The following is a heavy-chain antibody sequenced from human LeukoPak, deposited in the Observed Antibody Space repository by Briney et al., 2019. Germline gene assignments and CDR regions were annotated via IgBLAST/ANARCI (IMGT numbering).Heavy chain of an antibody. D-gene: IGHD3-22*01. CDR1: GFTFSSYA. J-gene: IGHJ4*02. V-gene: IGHV3-23*01. CDR3: AKDPGYYDSRAPVAD. Sequence: GGSLRLSCAASGFTFSSYAMSWVRQAPGKGLEWVSAISGSGGSTYYADSVKGRFTISRDNSKNTLYLQMNSLRAEDTAVYYCAKDPGYYDSRAPVADWGQGTLVTVSS. CDR2: ISGSGGST.